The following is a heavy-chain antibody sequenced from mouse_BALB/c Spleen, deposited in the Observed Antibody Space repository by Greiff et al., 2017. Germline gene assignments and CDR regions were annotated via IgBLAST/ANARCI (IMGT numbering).Heavy chain of an antibody. J-gene: IGHJ3*01. CDR2: INPSNGGT. V-gene: IGHV1S81*02. CDR3: TRSSRGAWFAY. CDR1: GYTFTSYY. Sequence: VKLMESGAELVKPGASVKLSCKASGYTFTSYYMYWVKQRPGQGLEWIGEINPSNGGTNFNEKFKSKATLTVDKSSSTAYMQLSSLTSEDSAVYYCTRSSRGAWFAYWGQGTLVTVSA.